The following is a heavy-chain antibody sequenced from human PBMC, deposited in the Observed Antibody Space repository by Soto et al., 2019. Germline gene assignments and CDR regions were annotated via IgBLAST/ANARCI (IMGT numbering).Heavy chain of an antibody. CDR3: ATRYCSGGRCYLDY. V-gene: IGHV3-48*01. CDR1: GFTFSNYG. Sequence: GGSLRLSCAGSGFTFSNYGMNWVRQAPGKGLEWVSYISSGSTSMYYADSVKGRFAISRDNAQNSLYLQMNSLRAEDTAVYYCATRYCSGGRCYLDYWGQGTLVTVSS. D-gene: IGHD2-15*01. J-gene: IGHJ4*02. CDR2: ISSGSTSM.